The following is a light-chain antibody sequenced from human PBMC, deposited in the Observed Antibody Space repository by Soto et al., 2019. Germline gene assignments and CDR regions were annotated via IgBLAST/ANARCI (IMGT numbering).Light chain of an antibody. CDR3: LAWDSSTVV. CDR2: QDD. Sequence: SYELTQPPSVSVSPGQTASIPCSGDKLGDKYACWYQQKSGQSPVLVIYQDDKRPSGIPDRFSGSNSGNTATLTISGTQAMDEADYYCLAWDSSTVVFGGGTKLTVL. CDR1: KLGDKY. V-gene: IGLV3-1*01. J-gene: IGLJ2*01.